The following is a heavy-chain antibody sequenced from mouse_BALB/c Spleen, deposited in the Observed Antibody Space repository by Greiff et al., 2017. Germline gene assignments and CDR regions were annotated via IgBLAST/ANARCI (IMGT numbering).Heavy chain of an antibody. Sequence: QVHVKQSGAELAKPGASVKMSCKASGYTFTSYWMHWVKQRPGQGLEWIGYINPSTGYTEYNQKFKDKATLTADKSSSTAYMQLSSLTSEDSAVYYCARRDDYLYFDVWGAGTTVTVSS. CDR1: GYTFTSYW. D-gene: IGHD2-4*01. J-gene: IGHJ1*01. V-gene: IGHV1-7*01. CDR2: INPSTGYT. CDR3: ARRDDYLYFDV.